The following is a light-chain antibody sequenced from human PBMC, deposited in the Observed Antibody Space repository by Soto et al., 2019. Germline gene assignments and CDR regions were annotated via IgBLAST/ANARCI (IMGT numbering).Light chain of an antibody. V-gene: IGKV3-11*01. Sequence: DMVLTQSPSTLSLSPGERATLSCRASQSISNSLAWYQQKPGQAPRLIINDAFNRATGIPARFSGSGSGTEFTLTISSLQPDDFATYYCQHYNSYSEAFGQGTKVDIK. CDR1: QSISNS. CDR3: QHYNSYSEA. CDR2: DAF. J-gene: IGKJ1*01.